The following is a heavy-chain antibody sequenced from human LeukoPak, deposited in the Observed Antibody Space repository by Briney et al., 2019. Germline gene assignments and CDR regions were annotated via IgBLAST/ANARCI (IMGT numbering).Heavy chain of an antibody. CDR1: GFTFSSYA. CDR2: ISGSGGNT. CDR3: AKAYYYGSGSYYNHFDY. J-gene: IGHJ4*02. Sequence: GGSLRLSCAASGFTFSSYAMSWVRQAPGEGLEWVSTISGSGGNTYYADSVKGRFTISRDNSKNTLYLQMNSLRAEDTAVYYCAKAYYYGSGSYYNHFDYWGQGTLVTVSS. V-gene: IGHV3-23*01. D-gene: IGHD3-10*01.